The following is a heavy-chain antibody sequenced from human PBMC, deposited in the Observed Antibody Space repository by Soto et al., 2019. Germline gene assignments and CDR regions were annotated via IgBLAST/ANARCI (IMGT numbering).Heavy chain of an antibody. J-gene: IGHJ6*02. Sequence: GGSLRLSCAASGFTFTSSTMKWVRQAPGKGLEWVSSISSGSSDKYYADSVRGRFTISRDNSKNTLYLQMNSLRAEDTAVYYCAKSRYSGYDFKYYYYYGMDVWGQGTTVTVSS. V-gene: IGHV3-21*01. CDR1: GFTFTSST. D-gene: IGHD5-12*01. CDR2: ISSGSSDK. CDR3: AKSRYSGYDFKYYYYYGMDV.